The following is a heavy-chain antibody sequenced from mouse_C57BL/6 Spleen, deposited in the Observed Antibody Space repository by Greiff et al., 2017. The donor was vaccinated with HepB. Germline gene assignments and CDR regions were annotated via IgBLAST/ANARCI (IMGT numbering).Heavy chain of an antibody. J-gene: IGHJ3*01. CDR2: IYPRSGNT. V-gene: IGHV1-81*01. CDR1: GYTFTSYG. CDR3: AREEDYGNYGFAY. D-gene: IGHD2-1*01. Sequence: VQLQQSGAELARPGASVKLSCKASGYTFTSYGISWVKQRTGQGLEWIGEIYPRSGNTYYNEKFKGKATLTADKSSSTAYMELRSLTSEDSAVYFCAREEDYGNYGFAYWGQGTLVTVSA.